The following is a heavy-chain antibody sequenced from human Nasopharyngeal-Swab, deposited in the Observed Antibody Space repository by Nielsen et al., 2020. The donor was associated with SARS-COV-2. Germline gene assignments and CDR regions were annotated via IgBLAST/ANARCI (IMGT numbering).Heavy chain of an antibody. Sequence: GGSLRLSCAASGFTVSSNYMSWVRQAPGKGLEWVSVIYSGGSTCYADSVKGRFIISRHNSKNTLYLQMNSLRAEDTAVYYCASRLRFDAFDIWGQGTMVTVSS. CDR2: IYSGGST. D-gene: IGHD3-3*01. CDR3: ASRLRFDAFDI. V-gene: IGHV3-53*04. CDR1: GFTVSSNY. J-gene: IGHJ3*02.